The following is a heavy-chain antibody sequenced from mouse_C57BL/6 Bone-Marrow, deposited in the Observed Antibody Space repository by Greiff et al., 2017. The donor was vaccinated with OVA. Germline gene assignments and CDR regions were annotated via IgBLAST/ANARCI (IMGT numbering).Heavy chain of an antibody. V-gene: IGHV3-6*01. D-gene: IGHD4-1*01. CDR2: ISYDGSN. CDR3: ARDGTVAY. Sequence: DVHLVESGPGLVKPSQSLSLTCSVTGYSITSGYYWNWIRQFPGNKLEWMGYISYDGSNNYNPSLKNRISITRDTSKNQFFLKLNSVTTEDTATYYCARDGTVAYWGQGTLVTVSA. CDR1: GYSITSGYY. J-gene: IGHJ3*01.